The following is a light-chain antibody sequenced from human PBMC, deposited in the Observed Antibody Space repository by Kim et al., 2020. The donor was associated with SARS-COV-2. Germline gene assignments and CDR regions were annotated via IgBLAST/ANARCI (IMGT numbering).Light chain of an antibody. CDR1: SSDIGSYSL. J-gene: IGLJ2*01. Sequence: GQSITISCTGTSSDIGSYSLVSWYQQYPGEAPKLMIYEGSKRPSGVSPRFSGSKSGNTASLTISGHQAEDEADYYCCSHAGGGTMLFGGGTQLTVL. CDR2: EGS. V-gene: IGLV2-23*01. CDR3: CSHAGGGTML.